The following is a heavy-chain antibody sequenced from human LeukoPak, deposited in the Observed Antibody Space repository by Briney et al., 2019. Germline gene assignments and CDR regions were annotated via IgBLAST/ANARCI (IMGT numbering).Heavy chain of an antibody. CDR1: GFTFSDFH. V-gene: IGHV3-11*04. Sequence: PGGSLRLSCVVSGFTFSDFHMSWLRQAPGKGLEWISYITNSGSDIEYADSVKGRFTISRDNAKNSLYLQMNSLRAEDTAVYYCARAGSGPYYFDYWGQGTLVTVSS. J-gene: IGHJ4*02. CDR3: ARAGSGPYYFDY. CDR2: ITNSGSDI. D-gene: IGHD6-19*01.